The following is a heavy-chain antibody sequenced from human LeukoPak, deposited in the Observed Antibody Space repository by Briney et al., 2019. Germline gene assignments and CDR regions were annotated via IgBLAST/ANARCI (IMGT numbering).Heavy chain of an antibody. D-gene: IGHD2-21*02. Sequence: GGSLRLSCAASGFTFSNAWMSWVRQAPGKGLEWVGRIKSKTDGGTTDYAAPVKGRFTISRDDSKNTLYLQMNSLKTEDTAVYYCTTDRGYCGGDCSPPWGQGTLVTVSP. CDR3: TTDRGYCGGDCSPP. CDR2: IKSKTDGGTT. CDR1: GFTFSNAW. J-gene: IGHJ5*02. V-gene: IGHV3-15*01.